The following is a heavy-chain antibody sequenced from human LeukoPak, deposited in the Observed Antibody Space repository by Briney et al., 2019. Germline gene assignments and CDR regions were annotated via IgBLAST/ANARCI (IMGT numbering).Heavy chain of an antibody. J-gene: IGHJ4*02. CDR1: GGSISSSSYY. CDR3: ARLKYYYDSSGYYYPFDY. CDR2: IYYSGST. Sequence: SETLSLTCTVSGGSISSSSYYWGWIRQPPGKGLEWIGSIYYSGSTYYNPSLKSRVTISVDTSKNQFSLKLSSVTAADTAVYYCARLKYYYDSSGYYYPFDYWGQGTLVTVSS. V-gene: IGHV4-39*07. D-gene: IGHD3-22*01.